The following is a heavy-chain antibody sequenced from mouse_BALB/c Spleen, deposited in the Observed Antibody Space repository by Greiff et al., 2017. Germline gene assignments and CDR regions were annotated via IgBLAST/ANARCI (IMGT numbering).Heavy chain of an antibody. Sequence: EVQLVESGGGLVQPGGSRKLSCAASGFTFSSFGMHWVRQAPEKGLEWVAYISSGSSTIYYADTVKGRFTISRDNPKNTLFLQMTSLRSEDTAMYYCARASYGNYHDYWGQGTTLTVSS. J-gene: IGHJ2*01. CDR3: ARASYGNYHDY. D-gene: IGHD2-1*01. V-gene: IGHV5-17*02. CDR1: GFTFSSFG. CDR2: ISSGSSTI.